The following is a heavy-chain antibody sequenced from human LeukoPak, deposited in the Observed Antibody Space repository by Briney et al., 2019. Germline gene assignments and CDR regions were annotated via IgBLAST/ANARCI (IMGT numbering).Heavy chain of an antibody. CDR3: ARYSYCGGDCYDAFDI. J-gene: IGHJ3*02. CDR2: IYYSGST. D-gene: IGHD2-21*02. CDR1: GGSLSSYY. Sequence: PSETLSLTCTVSGGSLSSYYWSWIRQPPGKGLEWIGYIYYSGSTNYNPSLKSRVTISVDTSKNQFSLKLSSVTAADTAVYYCARYSYCGGDCYDAFDIWGQGTMVTVSS. V-gene: IGHV4-59*01.